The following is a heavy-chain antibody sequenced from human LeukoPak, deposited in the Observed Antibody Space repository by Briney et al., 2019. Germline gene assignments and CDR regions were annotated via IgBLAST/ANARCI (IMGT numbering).Heavy chain of an antibody. J-gene: IGHJ3*02. Sequence: SVKVSCKASGYTFTSYGISWVRQAPGQGLEWMGRIIPILGIANYAQKFQGRVTITADKSTSTAYMELSSLKSEGTAVYYCARYTMTHAFDIWGQGTMVTVSS. CDR2: IIPILGIA. CDR3: ARYTMTHAFDI. D-gene: IGHD3-22*01. V-gene: IGHV1-69*04. CDR1: GYTFTSYG.